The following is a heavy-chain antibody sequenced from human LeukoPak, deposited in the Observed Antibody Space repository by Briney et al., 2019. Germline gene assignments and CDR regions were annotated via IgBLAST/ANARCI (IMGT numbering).Heavy chain of an antibody. V-gene: IGHV4-59*08. J-gene: IGHJ3*02. D-gene: IGHD6-19*01. Sequence: SETLSLTCTVSGGSISTYYWSWIRQPPGKGLEWIGNIYYSGSTNYNPSLKSRVTISVDTSKNQFSPKLTAVTAADTAVYYCARMRYSSGWSDAFDIWGQGTMVTVSS. CDR1: GGSISTYY. CDR2: IYYSGST. CDR3: ARMRYSSGWSDAFDI.